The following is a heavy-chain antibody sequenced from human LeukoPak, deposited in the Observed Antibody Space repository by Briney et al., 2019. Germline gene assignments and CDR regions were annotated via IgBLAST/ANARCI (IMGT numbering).Heavy chain of an antibody. CDR3: AKMAATSHLDY. CDR2: ISYDGSNK. D-gene: IGHD2-15*01. Sequence: GRSLRLSCAASGFTFSSYGMHWVRQAPGKGLEWVAVISYDGSNKYYADSVKGRFTISRDNSKNTLYLQMNSLRAEDTAVYYCAKMAATSHLDYWGQGTLVTVSS. CDR1: GFTFSSYG. J-gene: IGHJ4*02. V-gene: IGHV3-30*18.